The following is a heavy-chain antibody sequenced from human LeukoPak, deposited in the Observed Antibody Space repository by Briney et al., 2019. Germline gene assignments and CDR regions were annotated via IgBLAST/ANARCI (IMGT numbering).Heavy chain of an antibody. J-gene: IGHJ6*03. V-gene: IGHV4-59*12. Sequence: PSETLSLTCTVSGGSISSYYWSWIRQPPGKGLEWIGYIYYSGSTNYNPSLKSRVTISLDTSRNQFSLKLSSVTAADTAVYYCARDRWGFGEFNYYYYYMDVWGKGTTVTISS. CDR2: IYYSGST. D-gene: IGHD3-10*01. CDR1: GGSISSYY. CDR3: ARDRWGFGEFNYYYYYMDV.